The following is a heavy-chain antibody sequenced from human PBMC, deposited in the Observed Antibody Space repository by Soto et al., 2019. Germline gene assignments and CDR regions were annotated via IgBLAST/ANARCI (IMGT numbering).Heavy chain of an antibody. CDR2: ISGSGGST. Sequence: GGSLRLSCAASGFTFSSYAMSWVRQAPGKGLEWVSAISGSGGSTYYADSVKGRFTISRDNSKNTLYLQMNSLRAEDTAVYYCAKGTTMAQYDFWSGTCYYYGMDVWGQGTTVTVSS. CDR1: GFTFSSYA. D-gene: IGHD3-3*01. V-gene: IGHV3-23*01. CDR3: AKGTTMAQYDFWSGTCYYYGMDV. J-gene: IGHJ6*02.